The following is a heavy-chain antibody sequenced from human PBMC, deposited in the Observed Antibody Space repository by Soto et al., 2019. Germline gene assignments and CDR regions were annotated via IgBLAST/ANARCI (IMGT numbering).Heavy chain of an antibody. V-gene: IGHV3-7*05. CDR1: GFTFSTYW. Sequence: GGSLRLSCAASGFTFSTYWMTWVRQAPGKGLEWVANIKQDGSEKYYVDSVKGRFTISRDNAKNSLYLQMNSLRAEDTAVYYCARPYYDFWSGYSPLYYWGQGTLVTVSS. J-gene: IGHJ4*02. CDR3: ARPYYDFWSGYSPLYY. D-gene: IGHD3-3*01. CDR2: IKQDGSEK.